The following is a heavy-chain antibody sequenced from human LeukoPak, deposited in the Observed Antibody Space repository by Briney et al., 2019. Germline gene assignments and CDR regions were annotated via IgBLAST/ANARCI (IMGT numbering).Heavy chain of an antibody. V-gene: IGHV7-4-1*02. D-gene: IGHD3-3*01. J-gene: IGHJ3*02. CDR3: AREVVIMTSDAFDI. CDR2: INTNTGNP. CDR1: GYTFTNYA. Sequence: GASVKVSCKASGYTFTNYAMNWVRQGPGQGLEWMGWINTNTGNPTYAQGFTGRFVFSLDTSVSTAYLQISSLKAEDTAVYYCAREVVIMTSDAFDIWGQGTMVTVSS.